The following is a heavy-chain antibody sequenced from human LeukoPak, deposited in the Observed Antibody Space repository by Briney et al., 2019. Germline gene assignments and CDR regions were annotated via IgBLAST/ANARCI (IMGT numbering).Heavy chain of an antibody. CDR1: GYSFTSHW. V-gene: IGHV5-51*01. CDR2: IYPGDSDT. J-gene: IGHJ3*02. D-gene: IGHD3-22*01. Sequence: GESLKISCKGSGYSFTSHWIGWVRQMPGKGLEWMGIIYPGDSDTRYSPSFQGQVTISADKSISTAYLQWSSLKASDTAMYYCARPRYDSSGYYYHDAFDIWGQGTMVTVSS. CDR3: ARPRYDSSGYYYHDAFDI.